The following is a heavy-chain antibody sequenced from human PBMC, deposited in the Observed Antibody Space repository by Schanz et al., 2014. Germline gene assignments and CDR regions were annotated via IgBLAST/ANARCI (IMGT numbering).Heavy chain of an antibody. J-gene: IGHJ5*02. Sequence: QVQLVESGGGVVQPGRSLRLSCATSGFNISTYGMHWVRQAPGKGLEWVAVISYDGSTKYYADSVKGRFTISRDNSKNTLYLQINSLRAEDTAVYYCASGGYCTNGVCNGGRNWFDPWGQGTLVTVSS. CDR1: GFNISTYG. CDR2: ISYDGSTK. D-gene: IGHD2-8*01. CDR3: ASGGYCTNGVCNGGRNWFDP. V-gene: IGHV3-30*03.